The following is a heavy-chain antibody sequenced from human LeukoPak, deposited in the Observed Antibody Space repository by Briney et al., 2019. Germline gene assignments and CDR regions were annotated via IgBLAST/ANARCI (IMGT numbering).Heavy chain of an antibody. D-gene: IGHD5-12*01. CDR2: IYYGGTT. CDR1: GGSLSTYS. Sequence: PSETLSLTCSVSGGSLSTYSWSWVRQSPGKRLEWIGYIYYGGTTNYNPSLKSRATISADTAKNQFSLRPRSVTAADTAIYYCARDTTVASGMQHWGQGTLITVSS. J-gene: IGHJ1*01. CDR3: ARDTTVASGMQH. V-gene: IGHV4-59*01.